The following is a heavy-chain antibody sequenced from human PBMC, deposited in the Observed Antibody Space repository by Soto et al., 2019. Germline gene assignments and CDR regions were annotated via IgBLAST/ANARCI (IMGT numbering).Heavy chain of an antibody. D-gene: IGHD1-1*01. J-gene: IGHJ6*02. CDR3: ARMRGSYGMAV. Sequence: QVQLVQSGAEVKKPGSSVKVSCKASGGTFSSYTITWVRQAPGQGLEWMGRIVPILGIPNYAQKFQGRVTITADKSTSTAYRELSSLRSEDPAVYYCARMRGSYGMAVWGQGTTVTVSS. CDR1: GGTFSSYT. CDR2: IVPILGIP. V-gene: IGHV1-69*02.